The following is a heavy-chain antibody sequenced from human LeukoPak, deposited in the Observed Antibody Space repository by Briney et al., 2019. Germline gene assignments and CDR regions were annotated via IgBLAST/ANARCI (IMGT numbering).Heavy chain of an antibody. CDR2: IHSSSETI. CDR3: AKSLQRIFGVVYDAFDI. J-gene: IGHJ3*02. Sequence: GGSLRLSCEASGFSISLYTMNWVRQAPGKGLEWVSYIHSSSETIYYGDSVKGRFTISRDNGKNSLYLQMNSLGVEDTAVYYCAKSLQRIFGVVYDAFDIWGQGTMVIVSS. D-gene: IGHD3-3*01. CDR1: GFSISLYT. V-gene: IGHV3-48*04.